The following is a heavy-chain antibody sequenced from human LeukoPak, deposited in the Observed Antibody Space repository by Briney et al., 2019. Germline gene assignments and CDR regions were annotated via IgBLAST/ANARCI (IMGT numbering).Heavy chain of an antibody. V-gene: IGHV4-59*02. CDR1: GGSVSSYY. CDR2: IYYSGIT. J-gene: IGHJ4*02. CDR3: ARDLDYFDS. D-gene: IGHD3-16*01. Sequence: PSETLSLTCTVSGGSVSSYYWSWIRQPPGKGLEWIGYIYYSGITNYNPSLKSRVTISIDTSKNQFSLKLSSVTAADTAVYYCARDLDYFDSWGQGTLITVSS.